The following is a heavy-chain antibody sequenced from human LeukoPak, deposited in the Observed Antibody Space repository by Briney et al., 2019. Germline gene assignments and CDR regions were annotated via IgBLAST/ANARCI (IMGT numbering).Heavy chain of an antibody. V-gene: IGHV4-34*01. CDR3: ARGTVVVPAARDYYYYGMDV. D-gene: IGHD2-2*01. CDR2: INHSGST. Sequence: SETLSLTCAVYGGSFSGYYWSWIRQPPGKGLEWIGEINHSGSTNYNPSLKSRVTISVDTSKNQFSLKLSSVTAADTAVYYCARGTVVVPAARDYYYYGMDVWGKGTTVTVSS. CDR1: GGSFSGYY. J-gene: IGHJ6*04.